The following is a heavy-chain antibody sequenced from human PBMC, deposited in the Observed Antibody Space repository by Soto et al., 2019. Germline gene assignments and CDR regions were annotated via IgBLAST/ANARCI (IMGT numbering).Heavy chain of an antibody. CDR1: GYTFTGYY. CDR2: INPNSGGT. CDR3: ARDQIPAAPYYYYGMDV. Sequence: ASVKVSCKASGYTFTGYYMHWVRQAPGQGLEWMGWINPNSGGTNYAQKFQGRVTMTRDTSISTAYMELSRLRSDDTAVYYCARDQIPAAPYYYYGMDVWGQGTRSPSP. D-gene: IGHD2-2*01. J-gene: IGHJ6*02. V-gene: IGHV1-2*02.